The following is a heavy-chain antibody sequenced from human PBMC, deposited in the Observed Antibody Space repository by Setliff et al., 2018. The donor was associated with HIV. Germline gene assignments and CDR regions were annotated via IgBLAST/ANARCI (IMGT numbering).Heavy chain of an antibody. J-gene: IGHJ3*01. CDR3: ARLSPLSLRALDV. CDR2: ISSSSSTI. V-gene: IGHV3-48*01. Sequence: GESLKISCSASGFTFSSSTMHWVRQAPGKGLEWVSYISSSSSTIYYADSVKGRFTISRDNAKNSLYLQMNSLRAEDTAVYYCARLSPLSLRALDVWGQGTMVTVSS. CDR1: GFTFSSST.